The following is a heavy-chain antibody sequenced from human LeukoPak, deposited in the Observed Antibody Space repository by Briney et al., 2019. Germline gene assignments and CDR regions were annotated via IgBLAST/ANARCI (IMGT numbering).Heavy chain of an antibody. CDR2: ISNDGSST. V-gene: IGHV3-74*01. CDR1: GFTFSSYW. CDR3: ARHRYGSETYYYDY. D-gene: IGHD3-10*01. Sequence: AGGSLRLSCAASGFTFSSYWMHWVRQAPGKGLVWVSRISNDGSSTDYADSVKGRITISRDNAKNTLYLQLNSLRAEDTAVYYCARHRYGSETYYYDYWGQGTLVTVSS. J-gene: IGHJ4*02.